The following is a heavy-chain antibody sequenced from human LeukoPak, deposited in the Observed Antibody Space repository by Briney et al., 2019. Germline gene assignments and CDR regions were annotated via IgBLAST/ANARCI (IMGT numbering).Heavy chain of an antibody. CDR1: GGTFSSYA. V-gene: IGHV1-69*01. CDR3: ARDSAYYYDSSGYYERGAFDI. Sequence: SVKVSCKASGGTFSSYAISWVRQAPGQGLEWMGGIIPIFGTANYAQKFQGRVTITADESTSTAYTELSSLRSEDTAVYYCARDSAYYYDSSGYYERGAFDIWGQGTMVTVSS. CDR2: IIPIFGTA. D-gene: IGHD3-22*01. J-gene: IGHJ3*02.